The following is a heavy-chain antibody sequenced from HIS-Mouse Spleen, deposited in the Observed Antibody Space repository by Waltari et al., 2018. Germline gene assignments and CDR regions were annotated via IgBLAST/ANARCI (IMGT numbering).Heavy chain of an antibody. D-gene: IGHD7-27*01. Sequence: QVQLVQSGAEVKKPGSSVTVPCKASGGTFRSYAISGVRQAPGQGLEWMGRIIPILGIANYAQKFQGRVTITADKSTSTAYMELSSLRSEDTAVYYCARDQMETGDPDYWGQGTLVTVSS. V-gene: IGHV1-69*04. CDR2: IIPILGIA. CDR1: GGTFRSYA. CDR3: ARDQMETGDPDY. J-gene: IGHJ4*02.